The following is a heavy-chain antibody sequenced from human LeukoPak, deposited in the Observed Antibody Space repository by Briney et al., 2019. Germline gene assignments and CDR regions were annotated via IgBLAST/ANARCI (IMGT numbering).Heavy chain of an antibody. Sequence: SETLSLTCGVHGGSFSGYYCNWIRQSPGKGLEWIGHINHNGKTNYNPSLKSRVTISVDTSKNRFSLTLTSVTAADTAVYFCARGWGGFDSWGQGTLVTVSS. J-gene: IGHJ5*01. CDR2: INHNGKT. CDR1: GGSFSGYY. V-gene: IGHV4-34*01. D-gene: IGHD3-16*01. CDR3: ARGWGGFDS.